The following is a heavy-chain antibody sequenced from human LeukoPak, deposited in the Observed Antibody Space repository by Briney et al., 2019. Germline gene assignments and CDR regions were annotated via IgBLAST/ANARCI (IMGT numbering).Heavy chain of an antibody. CDR2: IYYSGST. CDR3: ARLKRTGYCTSGVCYSDY. D-gene: IGHD2-8*01. V-gene: IGHV4-39*01. CDR1: GGSISSSSYY. J-gene: IGHJ4*02. Sequence: SETLSLTCTVSGGSISSSSYYWGWIRQPPGKGLEWIGSIYYSGSTYYNSSLKSRATISVDTSKNQFSLKLSSVTAADTAVYYCARLKRTGYCTSGVCYSDYWGQGTLVTVSS.